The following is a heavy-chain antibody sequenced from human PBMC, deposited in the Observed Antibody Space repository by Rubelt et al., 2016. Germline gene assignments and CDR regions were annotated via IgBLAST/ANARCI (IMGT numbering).Heavy chain of an antibody. CDR2: IIPIFGTA. D-gene: IGHD6-19*01. Sequence: TFSSYAISWVRQAPGQGLEWMGGIIPIFGTANYAQEFQGRVTITRDTSASTAYMELSSLRSEDTAVYYCARERTWYSSGWLWIFDFWGQGTLVTVSS. J-gene: IGHJ4*02. CDR1: TFSSYA. CDR3: ARERTWYSSGWLWIFDF. V-gene: IGHV1-69*05.